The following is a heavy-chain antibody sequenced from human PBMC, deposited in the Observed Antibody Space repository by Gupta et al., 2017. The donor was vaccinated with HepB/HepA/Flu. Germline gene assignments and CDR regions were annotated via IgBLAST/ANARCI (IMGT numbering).Heavy chain of an antibody. CDR1: GFTFNSYD. J-gene: IGHJ4*02. D-gene: IGHD5-18*01. CDR2: ISYDGTNK. Sequence: QVQLVESGGGVVQPGRSLRLSCAASGFTFNSYDMHWVRQAPGKGLEWVGVISYDGTNKYSPDSVKGRFTISRDNSKNTLYVQVASLRTDDTAVYYCARSGYTYGSALDYWGQGTLVTVSS. CDR3: ARSGYTYGSALDY. V-gene: IGHV3-30*03.